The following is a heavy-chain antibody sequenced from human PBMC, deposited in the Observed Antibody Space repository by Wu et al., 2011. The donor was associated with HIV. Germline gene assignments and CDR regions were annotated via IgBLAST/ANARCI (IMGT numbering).Heavy chain of an antibody. V-gene: IGHV1-69*18. Sequence: QVQLVQSGAEVKKPGSSVKVSCKTSGGTFSSYPMNWVRQAPGQGLEWMGRIIPIFGTTNYAQNFQGRATITADESTSTAYMELSSLRSEDTAVYYCARDQFTVTGRGINDWGQGTLVAVSS. CDR2: IIPIFGTT. CDR3: ARDQFTVTGRGIND. D-gene: IGHD6-19*01. J-gene: IGHJ4*02. CDR1: GGTFSSYP.